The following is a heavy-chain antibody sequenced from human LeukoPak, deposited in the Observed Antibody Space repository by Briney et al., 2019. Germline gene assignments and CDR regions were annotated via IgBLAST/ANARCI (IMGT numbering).Heavy chain of an antibody. V-gene: IGHV4-59*08. CDR1: GGSISSYY. CDR3: ARELGRGVDVCDI. J-gene: IGHJ3*02. CDR2: IYYSGST. Sequence: SETLSLTCTASGGSISSYYWSWIRQPPGKGLEWIGYIYYSGSTNYNPSLKSRVTISVDTSKNQFSLKLSSVTAADTAVYYCARELGRGVDVCDIWGQGTMVTVSS. D-gene: IGHD7-27*01.